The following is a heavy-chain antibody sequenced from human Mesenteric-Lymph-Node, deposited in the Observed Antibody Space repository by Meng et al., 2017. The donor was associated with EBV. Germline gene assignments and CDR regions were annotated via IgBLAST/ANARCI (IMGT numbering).Heavy chain of an antibody. CDR1: GHTFTMCG. D-gene: IGHD2-15*01. CDR2: KNPNSGAT. V-gene: IGHV1-8*01. Sequence: VHVVRTLAEVKKTVVCVYSFCQASGHTFTMCGIHWVPQDGGQGLEEIEWKNPNSGATGSTQNVQGRVTMTRNTSTSTVYMEFNSLTAEYPAVYYCSRHSIDNGLDSWGQGALVTVFS. CDR3: SRHSIDNGLDS. J-gene: IGHJ4*02.